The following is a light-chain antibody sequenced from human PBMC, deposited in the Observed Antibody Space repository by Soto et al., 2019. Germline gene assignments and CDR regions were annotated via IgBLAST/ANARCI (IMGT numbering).Light chain of an antibody. CDR1: SGHSSYG. Sequence: QLVLTQSPSASASLGASVNFTCTLSSGHSSYGIAWHQQQPEKGPRYLVKVNSDGSHRKGDGIPDRFSGSSSGAERYLTISSLQSEDEADYYCQTWGTGIAVFGGGTKLTVL. CDR2: VNSDGSH. J-gene: IGLJ2*01. V-gene: IGLV4-69*01. CDR3: QTWGTGIAV.